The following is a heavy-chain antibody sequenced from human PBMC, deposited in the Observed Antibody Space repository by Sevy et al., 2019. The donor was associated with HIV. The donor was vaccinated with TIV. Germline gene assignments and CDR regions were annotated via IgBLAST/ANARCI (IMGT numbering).Heavy chain of an antibody. J-gene: IGHJ4*02. CDR1: GDSISSSNFY. D-gene: IGHD3-22*01. Sequence: SETLSLTCTVSGDSISSSNFYWGWIRQPPGKGLEWIGSIYYSGSTYYNPSLKSRVTISVDTSKDQFALKLRSVTAADRAVYYCARLFDDSSGPPSDYWGQGTLVTVS. CDR3: ARLFDDSSGPPSDY. CDR2: IYYSGST. V-gene: IGHV4-39*01.